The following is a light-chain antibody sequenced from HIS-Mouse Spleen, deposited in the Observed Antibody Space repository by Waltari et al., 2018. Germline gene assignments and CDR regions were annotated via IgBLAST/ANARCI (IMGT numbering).Light chain of an antibody. CDR3: YSTDSSGNHRV. J-gene: IGLJ2*01. Sequence: SSELTQPPSVSVSPGQTARITCPGDALPKKCAYWYQQRSGQAPVLVIYEESKRPSGIPERFSGSSSGTMATLTISRAQVEDEADYYCYSTDSSGNHRVFGGGTKLTVL. V-gene: IGLV3-10*01. CDR2: EES. CDR1: ALPKKC.